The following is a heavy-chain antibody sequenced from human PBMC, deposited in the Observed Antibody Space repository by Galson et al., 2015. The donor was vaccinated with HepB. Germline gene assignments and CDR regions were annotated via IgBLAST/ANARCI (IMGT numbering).Heavy chain of an antibody. Sequence: SLRLSCAASGFTFSLYALHWVRQGPGKGLEYVSAISNNGRSTYYADSVKGRFIVSRDNSKNTLYLQMSSLRPEDTAIYYCVVGYYGSGYRDYYYYGMDVWGQGTTVTASS. CDR2: ISNNGRST. V-gene: IGHV3-64D*08. CDR1: GFTFSLYA. CDR3: VVGYYGSGYRDYYYYGMDV. J-gene: IGHJ6*02. D-gene: IGHD3-10*01.